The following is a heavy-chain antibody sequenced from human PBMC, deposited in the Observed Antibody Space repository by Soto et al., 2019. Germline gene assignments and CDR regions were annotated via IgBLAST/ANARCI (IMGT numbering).Heavy chain of an antibody. V-gene: IGHV4-39*07. Sequence: SETLSLTSSVSGAAIIGGGYLWSWARQPPGRGLEWIGSIYDCGRASLSPPLRKQVTMSVDTSNNQFSLKLSSVPAADTAVYYCASGYSYGLGTNWVDPWGQGTLATVP. CDR2: IYDCGRA. D-gene: IGHD5-18*01. CDR3: ASGYSYGLGTNWVDP. CDR1: GAAIIGGGYL. J-gene: IGHJ5*02.